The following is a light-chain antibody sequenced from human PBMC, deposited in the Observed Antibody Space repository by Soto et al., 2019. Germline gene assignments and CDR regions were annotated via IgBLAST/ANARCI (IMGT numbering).Light chain of an antibody. V-gene: IGKV1-5*01. J-gene: IGKJ1*01. CDR1: QSISNW. CDR3: QQYNTFWT. CDR2: DVS. Sequence: DIKMPQSPSTLPAPVDARVTIPCRASQSISNWLAWYQQKPGKAPKLLIYDVSSLESGVPSRFSGSGSGTEFTLTINSLQPDDFATYYCQQYNTFWTFGQGTKV.